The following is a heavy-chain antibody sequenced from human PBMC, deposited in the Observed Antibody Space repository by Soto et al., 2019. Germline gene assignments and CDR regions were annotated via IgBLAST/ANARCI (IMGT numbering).Heavy chain of an antibody. CDR2: ISAHNGNT. V-gene: IGHV1-18*01. Sequence: QVHLVQSGAEVKKPGASVKVSCKGSGYTFTSYGITWVRQAPGQGLEWMGWISAHNGNTDYAQKLQGRVTVTRDTSTSTAYMQLRSLRSDDTAVYYCARGRYGDYWGQGALVTVSS. J-gene: IGHJ4*02. CDR1: GYTFTSYG. CDR3: ARGRYGDY. D-gene: IGHD1-1*01.